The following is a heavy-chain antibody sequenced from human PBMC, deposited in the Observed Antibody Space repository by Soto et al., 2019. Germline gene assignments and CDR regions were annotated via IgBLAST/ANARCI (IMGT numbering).Heavy chain of an antibody. J-gene: IGHJ5*02. CDR3: AGDQRYIAVAGTPGYYWFDP. CDR1: GFTFSSYA. V-gene: IGHV3-30-3*01. D-gene: IGHD6-19*01. CDR2: ISYDGSNK. Sequence: QVQLVESGGGVVQPGRSLRLSCAASGFTFSSYAMHWVRQAPGKGLEWVAVISYDGSNKYYADSVKGRFTISRDNCKNSLDLQMNSLCAEDTAVYYCAGDQRYIAVAGTPGYYWFDPWVQGTLVTVSS.